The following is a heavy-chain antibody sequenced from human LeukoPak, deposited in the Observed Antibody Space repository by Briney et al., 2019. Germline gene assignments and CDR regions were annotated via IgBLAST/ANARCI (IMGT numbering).Heavy chain of an antibody. D-gene: IGHD3-22*01. Sequence: PSETLSLTCTVSGGSISSGSYYWGWIRQPPGKGLEWIGSIYYSGSTYYNPSLKSRVTISVDTSKNQFSLKLSSVTAADTAVYYCARGTYYYDSSGYYYYYYYMDVWGKGTTVTVSS. J-gene: IGHJ6*03. CDR3: ARGTYYYDSSGYYYYYYYMDV. V-gene: IGHV4-39*07. CDR1: GGSISSGSYY. CDR2: IYYSGST.